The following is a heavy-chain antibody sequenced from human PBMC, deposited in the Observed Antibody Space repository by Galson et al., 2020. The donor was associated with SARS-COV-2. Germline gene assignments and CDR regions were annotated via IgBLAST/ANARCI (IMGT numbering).Heavy chain of an antibody. CDR1: GGSISSSGYY. CDR2: IHYTGSS. Sequence: SETLSLTCTVSGGSISSSGYYWGWIRQPPGKGLEWVGSIHYTGSSNYTPSLKSRVSMSVDTTKNQFSLKVMSVTAADTALYYCARRGDWWYFDLWGRGTLVTVSS. J-gene: IGHJ2*01. CDR3: ARRGDWWYFDL. D-gene: IGHD2-21*01. V-gene: IGHV4-39*07.